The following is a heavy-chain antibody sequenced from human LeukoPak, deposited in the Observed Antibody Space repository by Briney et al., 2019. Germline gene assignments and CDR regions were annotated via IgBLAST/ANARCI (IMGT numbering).Heavy chain of an antibody. Sequence: GGSLRLSCAASAFPFSSYGMHWVRQAPGKGLEWVAVIWHDGSHKYYADSVTGRFTISRDNSKNTLYLQMNSLRAEDTAVYYCAKENGDGYNFSDYWGQGTLVTVSS. V-gene: IGHV3-33*06. CDR2: IWHDGSHK. J-gene: IGHJ4*02. CDR1: AFPFSSYG. D-gene: IGHD5-12*01. CDR3: AKENGDGYNFSDY.